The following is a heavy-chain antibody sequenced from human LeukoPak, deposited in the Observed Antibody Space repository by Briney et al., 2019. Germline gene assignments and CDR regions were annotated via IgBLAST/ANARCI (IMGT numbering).Heavy chain of an antibody. CDR2: IYTSGST. CDR1: GGSISSYY. CDR3: ARDLPYYYDSSGYGGDAFDI. Sequence: SETLSLTCTVSGGSISSYYWSWIRQPTGKGLEWIGRIYTSGSTNYNPSLKSRVTMSVDTSKNQFSLKLSSVTAADTAVYYCARDLPYYYDSSGYGGDAFDIWGQGTMVTVSS. V-gene: IGHV4-4*07. J-gene: IGHJ3*02. D-gene: IGHD3-22*01.